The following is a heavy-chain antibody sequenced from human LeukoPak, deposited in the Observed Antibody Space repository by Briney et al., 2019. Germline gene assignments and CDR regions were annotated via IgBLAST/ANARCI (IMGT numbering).Heavy chain of an antibody. CDR1: APTFSSYA. D-gene: IGHD3-10*02. V-gene: IGHV3-30-3*01. Sequence: AGSLRLACAVAAPTFSSYAMHWVRQAPGKGLEWVAFISNDGSNKYYADFVKGRFTISRDNSKNTLYLQMNSLRAEDTAVYYCARDVFCSGGIGYWGRGTLVTVSS. CDR3: ARDVFCSGGIGY. CDR2: ISNDGSNK. J-gene: IGHJ2*01.